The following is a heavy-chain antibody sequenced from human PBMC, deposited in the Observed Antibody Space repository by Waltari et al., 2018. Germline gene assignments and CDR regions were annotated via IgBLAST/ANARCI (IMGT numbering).Heavy chain of an antibody. CDR3: ARAADSGSYSIDY. J-gene: IGHJ4*02. V-gene: IGHV4-39*01. Sequence: QLQLQESGPGLVKPSETLSLTCTVSGGSISSSSYYWGWIRQPPGKGLEWIGSIYYSGSTYYNPSLKSRVTISVDTSKNQFSLKLSSVTAADTAVYYCARAADSGSYSIDYWGQGTLVTVSS. D-gene: IGHD1-26*01. CDR2: IYYSGST. CDR1: GGSISSSSYY.